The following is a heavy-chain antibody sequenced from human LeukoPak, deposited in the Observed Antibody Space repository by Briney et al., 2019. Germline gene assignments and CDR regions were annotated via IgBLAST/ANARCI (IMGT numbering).Heavy chain of an antibody. V-gene: IGHV3-7*04. CDR2: IKQDGSEK. CDR3: ARDRGLGWFDP. Sequence: GGSLRLSCAASGFXFSSSWMTWVRQAPGKGLEWVASIKQDGSEKYYVDSVRGRFTISRDNAKNSLYLQMESLRVEDTAVYYCARDRGLGWFDPWGQGTLVTVSS. J-gene: IGHJ5*02. CDR1: GFXFSSSW.